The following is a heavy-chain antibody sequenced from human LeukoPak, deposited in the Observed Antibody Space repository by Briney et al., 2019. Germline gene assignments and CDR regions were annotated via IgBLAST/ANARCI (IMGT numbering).Heavy chain of an antibody. CDR2: ISYDGSNK. CDR3: AKVMVRGVNPGVYFDY. V-gene: IGHV3-30*18. Sequence: GRSLRLSCAASGFTFSSYGTHWVRQAPGKGLEWVAVISYDGSNKYYADSVKGRFTISRDNSKNTLYLQMNSLRAEDTAVYYCAKVMVRGVNPGVYFDYWGQGTLVTVSS. CDR1: GFTFSSYG. D-gene: IGHD3-10*01. J-gene: IGHJ4*02.